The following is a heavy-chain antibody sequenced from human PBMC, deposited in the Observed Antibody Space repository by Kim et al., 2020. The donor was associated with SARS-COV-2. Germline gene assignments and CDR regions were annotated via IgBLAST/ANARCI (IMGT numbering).Heavy chain of an antibody. Sequence: ASVKVSCRASGYTFRTHAINWVRQAPGQGLEGLGWINTNTGKPTNAQGFTGRFVLSLDTSLDVAYLEITSLKAEDTAVYFCARGVSDNPQYYSYTLDVWGQGTTVTVS. CDR1: GYTFRTHA. J-gene: IGHJ6*02. D-gene: IGHD2-21*02. V-gene: IGHV7-4-1*04. CDR2: INTNTGKP. CDR3: ARGVSDNPQYYSYTLDV.